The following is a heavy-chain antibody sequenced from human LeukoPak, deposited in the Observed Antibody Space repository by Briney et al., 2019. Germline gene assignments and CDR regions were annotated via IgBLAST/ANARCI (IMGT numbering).Heavy chain of an antibody. J-gene: IGHJ4*02. V-gene: IGHV3-9*01. Sequence: PGGSLRLSCAASGFTFDDYAMHWVRQAPGKGLEWVSGISWNSGSIGYADSVKGRFTISRDNAKNSLHLQMNSLRAEDTALYYCAKDGDGGSSSWYFDYWGQGTLVTVSS. CDR2: ISWNSGSI. CDR3: AKDGDGGSSSWYFDY. D-gene: IGHD6-13*01. CDR1: GFTFDDYA.